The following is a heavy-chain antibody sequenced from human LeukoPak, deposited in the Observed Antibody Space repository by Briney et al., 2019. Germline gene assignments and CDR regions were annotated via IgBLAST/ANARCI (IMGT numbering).Heavy chain of an antibody. CDR1: GYTFTSYD. V-gene: IGHV1-8*01. CDR3: ARGFYSSGYYARDYYYMDV. CDR2: MNPNSGNT. J-gene: IGHJ6*03. D-gene: IGHD3-22*01. Sequence: ASVKVSCKASGYTFTSYDINWVRQATGQGLEWMGWMNPNSGNTGYAQKFQGRVTMTRNTSISTAYMELSSLRSEDTAVYYCARGFYSSGYYARDYYYMDVWGKGTTVTVSS.